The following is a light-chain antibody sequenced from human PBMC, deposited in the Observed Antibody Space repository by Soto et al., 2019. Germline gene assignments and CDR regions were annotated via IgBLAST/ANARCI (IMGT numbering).Light chain of an antibody. CDR1: QSIGNY. CDR3: QKYDSVPFT. V-gene: IGKV1-27*01. CDR2: AAS. J-gene: IGKJ3*01. Sequence: DIQMTQSPSSLSASVGDRITIACRASQSIGNYVAWYQQRPGKVPKLLISAASTLQSGVPSRFSGRGSGTDFTLTISNLQPEDVATYYCQKYDSVPFTFGPGTKVAFK.